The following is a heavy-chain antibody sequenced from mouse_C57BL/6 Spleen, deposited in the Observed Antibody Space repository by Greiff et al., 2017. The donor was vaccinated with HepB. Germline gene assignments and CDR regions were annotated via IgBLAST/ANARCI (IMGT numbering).Heavy chain of an antibody. CDR1: GFTFSDYG. V-gene: IGHV5-17*01. Sequence: EVQRVESGGGLVKPGGSLKLSCAASGFTFSDYGMHWVRQAPEKGLEWVAYISSGSSTIYYADTVKGRFTISRDNAKNTLFLQMTSLRSEDTAMYYCAIPYGYDGYFDVWGTGTTVTVSS. CDR3: AIPYGYDGYFDV. D-gene: IGHD2-2*01. CDR2: ISSGSSTI. J-gene: IGHJ1*03.